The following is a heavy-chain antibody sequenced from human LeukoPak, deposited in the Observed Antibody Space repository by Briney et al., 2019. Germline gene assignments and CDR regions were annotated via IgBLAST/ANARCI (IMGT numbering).Heavy chain of an antibody. CDR2: INPNSGGT. Sequence: ASVKVSCKTSGYTFTGYYMHWVRQAPGQGLEWMGRINPNSGGTNYAQRFQGRATMTRDTSISTAYMELSRLRSDDTAVYYCARAGSGRNFDYWGQGTLVTVSS. D-gene: IGHD1-26*01. CDR3: ARAGSGRNFDY. CDR1: GYTFTGYY. V-gene: IGHV1-2*06. J-gene: IGHJ4*02.